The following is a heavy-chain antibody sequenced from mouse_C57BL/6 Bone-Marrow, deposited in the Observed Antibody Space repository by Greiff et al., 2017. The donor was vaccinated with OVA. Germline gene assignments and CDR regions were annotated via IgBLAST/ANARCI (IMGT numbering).Heavy chain of an antibody. D-gene: IGHD2-2*01. CDR3: ATSTMVTTEVMDY. CDR1: GYTFTSYW. J-gene: IGHJ4*01. Sequence: VQLQQPGAELVKPGASVKMSCKASGYTFTSYWITWVKQRPGQGLEWIGDIYPGSGSTNYNEKFKSKATLTVDTSSSTAHMQLSSLTSEDSAVYYCATSTMVTTEVMDYWGQGTSVTVSS. V-gene: IGHV1-55*01. CDR2: IYPGSGST.